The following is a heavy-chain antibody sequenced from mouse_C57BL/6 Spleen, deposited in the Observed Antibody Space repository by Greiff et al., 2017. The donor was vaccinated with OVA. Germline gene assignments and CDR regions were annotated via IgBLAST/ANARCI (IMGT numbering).Heavy chain of an antibody. CDR2: INPSTGGT. D-gene: IGHD1-1*02. V-gene: IGHV1-42*01. J-gene: IGHJ2*01. CDR3: ARNGDCFDY. CDR1: GYSFTGYY. Sequence: EVMLVESGPELVKPGASVKLSCKASGYSFTGYYMNWVKQSPEKSLEWIGEINPSTGGTTYNQKFKAKATLTVDKTSSTAYRQHKRLTSEDSAVYYCARNGDCFDYWGQGTTLTVSS.